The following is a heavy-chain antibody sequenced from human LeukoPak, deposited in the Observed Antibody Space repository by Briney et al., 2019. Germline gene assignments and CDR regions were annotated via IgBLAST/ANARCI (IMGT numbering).Heavy chain of an antibody. D-gene: IGHD6-13*01. CDR1: GFTFSSYG. Sequence: GGSLRLSCAASGFTFSSYGMHWVRQAPGKGLEWVAVIWYDESNKYYADSVKGRFTISRDNSKNTLYLQMNSLRAEDTAVYYCAREASSSWYSYYFDYWGQGTLVTVSS. J-gene: IGHJ4*02. CDR3: AREASSSWYSYYFDY. V-gene: IGHV3-33*01. CDR2: IWYDESNK.